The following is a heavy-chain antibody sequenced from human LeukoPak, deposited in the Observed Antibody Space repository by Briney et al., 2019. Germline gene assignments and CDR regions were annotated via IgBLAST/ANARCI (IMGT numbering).Heavy chain of an antibody. CDR1: GGSISSSSYS. V-gene: IGHV4-39*07. CDR2: IYYSGST. J-gene: IGHJ4*02. D-gene: IGHD6-19*01. CDR3: AGSGWYKY. Sequence: SETLSLTCTVSGGSISSSSYSWGWIRQPPGKGLEWIGSIYYSGSTYYNPSLKSRVTISVDTSKNQFSLKLSSVTAADTAVYYCAGSGWYKYWGQGTLVTVSS.